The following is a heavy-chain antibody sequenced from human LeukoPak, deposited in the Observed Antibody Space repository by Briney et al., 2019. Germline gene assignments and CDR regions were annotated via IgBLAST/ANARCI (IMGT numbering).Heavy chain of an antibody. J-gene: IGHJ3*02. V-gene: IGHV3-33*01. Sequence: GGSLRLSCAASGFTLSSFGMVWVRQAPGKGLEWVTLMWYDGRNKYYADSVKGRFTISRDNSKNTVRLQMNSLRGEDTAVYYCARVGDMEAFDIWGQGTRVTVSS. D-gene: IGHD3-16*01. CDR3: ARVGDMEAFDI. CDR1: GFTLSSFG. CDR2: MWYDGRNK.